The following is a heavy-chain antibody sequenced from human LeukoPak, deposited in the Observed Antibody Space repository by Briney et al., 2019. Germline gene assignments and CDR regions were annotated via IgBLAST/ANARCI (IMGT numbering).Heavy chain of an antibody. Sequence: PSETLSLTCTVSGGSISSYYWSWIRQPPGKGLEWIGYIYYSGSTNYNPSLKSRVTISVDTSKNQFSLKLSSVTAADTAVYYCAREGSWGYCSGGSCHEVTRRAFDIWGQGTMVTVSS. CDR1: GGSISSYY. V-gene: IGHV4-59*01. D-gene: IGHD2-15*01. CDR2: IYYSGST. CDR3: AREGSWGYCSGGSCHEVTRRAFDI. J-gene: IGHJ3*02.